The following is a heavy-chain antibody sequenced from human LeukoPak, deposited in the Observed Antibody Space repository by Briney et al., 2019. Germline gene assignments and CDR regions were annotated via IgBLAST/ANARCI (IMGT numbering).Heavy chain of an antibody. CDR3: ARARRYSYGYSDY. CDR2: ISSSSNII. D-gene: IGHD5-18*01. Sequence: GGSLRLSCAGSGFTFSSYSMNWVRQAPGKGLEWVSYISSSSNIIDYTDSVKGRFTISRDNAKNSLYLQMNSLRAEDTAVYYCARARRYSYGYSDYWGQGTLVTVSS. J-gene: IGHJ4*02. CDR1: GFTFSSYS. V-gene: IGHV3-48*01.